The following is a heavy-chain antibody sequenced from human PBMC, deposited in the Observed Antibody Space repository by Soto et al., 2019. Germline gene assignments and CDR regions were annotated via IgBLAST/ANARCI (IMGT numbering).Heavy chain of an antibody. D-gene: IGHD4-4*01. V-gene: IGHV3-30-3*01. CDR2: ISYDGSNK. J-gene: IGHJ6*02. CDR1: GFTFSSYA. Sequence: GGSLRLSCAASGFTFSSYAMHWVRQAPGKGLEWVAVISYDGSNKYYADSVKGRFTISRDNSKNTLYLQMNSLRAEDTAVYYCASGEDYTSSDYGMDVWGQGTTVTVSS. CDR3: ASGEDYTSSDYGMDV.